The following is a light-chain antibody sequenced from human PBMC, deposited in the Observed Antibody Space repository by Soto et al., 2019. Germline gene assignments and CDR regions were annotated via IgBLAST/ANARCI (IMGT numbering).Light chain of an antibody. CDR3: QQRSTGPPLS. CDR1: QSVDNY. V-gene: IGKV3-11*01. CDR2: DAS. Sequence: EIVLTQSPDTLSLSPGERATLSCRASQSVDNYLAWYQQRPGQAPRLLIYDASNRASGIPARFSGSGSGTDFTLTISSLEAEDFAVYYCQQRSTGPPLSFGVGTKVEIK. J-gene: IGKJ4*01.